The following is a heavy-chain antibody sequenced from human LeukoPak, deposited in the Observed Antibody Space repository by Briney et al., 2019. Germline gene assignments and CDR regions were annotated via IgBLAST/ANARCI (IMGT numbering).Heavy chain of an antibody. CDR1: GGSISGSSYY. J-gene: IGHJ4*02. D-gene: IGHD6-13*01. V-gene: IGHV4-39*01. CDR2: IYYSGNA. Sequence: PSETLSLTCTVSGGSISGSSYYWGWIRQPPGKGLEYIGNIYYSGNAFHSPSLTSRVTISVDTSNNQFSLKLSSVTAADTAVYYCARHHGDRIAAAGTLFDYWGQGTLVTVSS. CDR3: ARHHGDRIAAAGTLFDY.